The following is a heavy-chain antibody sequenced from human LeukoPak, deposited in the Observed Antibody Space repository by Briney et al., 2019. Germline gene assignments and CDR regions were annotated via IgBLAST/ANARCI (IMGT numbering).Heavy chain of an antibody. CDR3: ARGVRVVRGVTTFDY. J-gene: IGHJ4*02. CDR2: INSDGSST. V-gene: IGHV3-74*01. D-gene: IGHD3-10*01. Sequence: GGSLRLSCAASGFTFSSYWMHWVRQAPGKGLVWVSRINSDGSSTSYADSVKGRFTISRDNANNTMYLQMNSLRAEDTAVYYCARGVRVVRGVTTFDYWGQGTLVTVSS. CDR1: GFTFSSYW.